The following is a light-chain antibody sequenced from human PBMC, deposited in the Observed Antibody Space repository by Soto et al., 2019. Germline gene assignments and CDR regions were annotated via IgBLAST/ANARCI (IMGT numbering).Light chain of an antibody. Sequence: DIQMTQSPSSLSASVGDRVTITCRASQGISNFLAWYQQKPGKVPRLLISAASTLQSGVPSRFSGSGSGTDFTLTITSLQPEDVATYYCQKYSSVTTVGQGTRLEIK. CDR2: AAS. CDR3: QKYSSVTT. J-gene: IGKJ5*01. V-gene: IGKV1-27*01. CDR1: QGISNF.